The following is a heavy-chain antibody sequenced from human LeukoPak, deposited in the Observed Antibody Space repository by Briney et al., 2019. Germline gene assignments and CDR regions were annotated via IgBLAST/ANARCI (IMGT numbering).Heavy chain of an antibody. J-gene: IGHJ4*02. V-gene: IGHV3-74*01. Sequence: GGSLKLSCGASGFTFSTYWMHWVRQAPGKGLVWVSRIDVDGSTTGYADSVKGRFTISRDNAKNTLYLQMNSLRAEDTAVYYCVRGYTYGLDNWGQGTLVTVSS. CDR1: GFTFSTYW. D-gene: IGHD5-18*01. CDR3: VRGYTYGLDN. CDR2: IDVDGSTT.